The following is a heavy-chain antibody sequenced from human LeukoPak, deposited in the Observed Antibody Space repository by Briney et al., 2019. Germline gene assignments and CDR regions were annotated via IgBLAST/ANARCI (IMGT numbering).Heavy chain of an antibody. Sequence: PGGSLRLSCAASGFTFSSYWMSWVRQAPGKGLEWVANIKQDGSEKYYVDSVKGRFTISRDNAKNSLYLQMNSLRAKDTAVYYCARTGYSSSWRHRFDYYYYMDVWGKGTTVTISS. D-gene: IGHD6-13*01. CDR3: ARTGYSSSWRHRFDYYYYMDV. CDR2: IKQDGSEK. V-gene: IGHV3-7*01. J-gene: IGHJ6*03. CDR1: GFTFSSYW.